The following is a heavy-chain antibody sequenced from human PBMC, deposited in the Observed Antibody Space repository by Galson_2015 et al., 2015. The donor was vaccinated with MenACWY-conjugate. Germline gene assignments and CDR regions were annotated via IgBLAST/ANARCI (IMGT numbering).Heavy chain of an antibody. CDR1: GFTFSSYD. V-gene: IGHV3-30-3*01. Sequence: SLRLSCAASGFTFSSYDMNWVRQAPGKGLEWVAVISYDGSNKYYADSVKGRFTISRDNSKNTLSLQMNSLRAEETAVYYCARDIPYGDYKPTEDAFDIWGQGTMFTASS. J-gene: IGHJ3*02. CDR3: ARDIPYGDYKPTEDAFDI. D-gene: IGHD4-17*01. CDR2: ISYDGSNK.